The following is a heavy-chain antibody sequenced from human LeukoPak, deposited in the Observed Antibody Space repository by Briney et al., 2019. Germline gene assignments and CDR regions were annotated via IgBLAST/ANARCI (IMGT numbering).Heavy chain of an antibody. V-gene: IGHV1-3*01. Sequence: GASVKVSCKASGYTFTSYAMHWVRQAPGQRLEWMGWINAGNGNTKYSQKFQGRVTITRDTSASTAYMELSSLRSEDTAVYYCAKTAAPLGGHARPFVFWGQGTLVTVSS. CDR2: INAGNGNT. D-gene: IGHD5-12*01. J-gene: IGHJ4*02. CDR1: GYTFTSYA. CDR3: AKTAAPLGGHARPFVF.